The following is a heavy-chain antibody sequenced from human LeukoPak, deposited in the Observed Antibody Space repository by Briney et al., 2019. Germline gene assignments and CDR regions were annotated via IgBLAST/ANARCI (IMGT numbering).Heavy chain of an antibody. Sequence: ASVKVSCKASGYTVTDYSLHWVRQAPGQGLEWMGWINPKSSGTNYAQKFQDRVTMTSDTSISTAYMELMRLRSDDTAVYYCARVFDTYYMDVWGKGTTVTVSS. V-gene: IGHV1-2*02. CDR2: INPKSSGT. J-gene: IGHJ6*03. CDR1: GYTVTDYS. CDR3: ARVFDTYYMDV.